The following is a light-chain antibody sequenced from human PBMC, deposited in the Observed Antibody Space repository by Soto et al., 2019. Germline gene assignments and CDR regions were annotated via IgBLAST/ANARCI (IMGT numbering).Light chain of an antibody. CDR3: QVWDSSTVV. CDR2: QDV. V-gene: IGLV3-1*01. CDR1: KLGDKY. J-gene: IGLJ2*01. Sequence: SYELTQPPSVSVSPGQTASITCSGDKLGDKYVCWYQQKPGQSPVLVIYQDVSRPSGIPERISGSNSGNTATLTISGTQAIAEADYYCQVWDSSTVVFGGGTKETVL.